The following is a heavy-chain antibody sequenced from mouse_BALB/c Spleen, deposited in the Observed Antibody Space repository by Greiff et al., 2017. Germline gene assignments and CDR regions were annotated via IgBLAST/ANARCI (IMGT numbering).Heavy chain of an antibody. CDR1: GFSLTGYG. CDR3: ARYDYDGGSAY. J-gene: IGHJ3*01. V-gene: IGHV2-6-7*01. D-gene: IGHD2-4*01. CDR2: IWGDGST. Sequence: QVQLKESGPGLVAPSQSLSITCTVSGFSLTGYGVNWVRQPPGKGLEWLGMIWGDGSTDYNSALKSRLSISKDNSKSQVFLKMNSLQTDDTARYYCARYDYDGGSAYWGQGTLVTVSA.